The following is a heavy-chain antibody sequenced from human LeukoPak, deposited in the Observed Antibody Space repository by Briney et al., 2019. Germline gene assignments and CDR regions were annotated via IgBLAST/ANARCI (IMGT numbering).Heavy chain of an antibody. CDR1: GFTFSSYW. Sequence: PGGSLRLSCAASGFTFSSYWMHWVRQVPGKGLVWVSRINSDGSSATYADPVKGRFTISRDNAKNTLSLQMNSLRAEDTAVYYCARRAGGYSHPYDYWGQGILVTVSS. D-gene: IGHD4-23*01. J-gene: IGHJ4*02. CDR2: INSDGSSA. V-gene: IGHV3-74*01. CDR3: ARRAGGYSHPYDY.